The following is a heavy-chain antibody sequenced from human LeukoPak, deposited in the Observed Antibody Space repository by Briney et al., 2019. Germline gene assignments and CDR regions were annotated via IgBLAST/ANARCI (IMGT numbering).Heavy chain of an antibody. CDR1: GGSISSYY. CDR3: ARTYYYDSSGYYFFDY. J-gene: IGHJ4*02. V-gene: IGHV4-4*07. D-gene: IGHD3-22*01. Sequence: SETLSLTCTVSGGSISSYYWSWIRQPAGKGLEWIGRIYTSGSTNYNPSLKSRVTMSVDTSKNQFSLKLSCVTAADTAVYYCARTYYYDSSGYYFFDYWGQGTLVTVSS. CDR2: IYTSGST.